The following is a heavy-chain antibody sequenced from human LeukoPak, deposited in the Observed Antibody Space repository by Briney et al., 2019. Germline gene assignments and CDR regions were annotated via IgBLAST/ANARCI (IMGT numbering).Heavy chain of an antibody. V-gene: IGHV1-2*02. Sequence: GASVKVSCKASGYTFTGYYMHWVRQAPGQGLEWMGWINPNSGGTNYAQKFQGRVTMTRDTSISTAYMELSRLRSDDTAVYYCARVAVLRYFDSPRVSDYGMDVWGQGTTVTVSS. J-gene: IGHJ6*02. CDR3: ARVAVLRYFDSPRVSDYGMDV. CDR1: GYTFTGYY. CDR2: INPNSGGT. D-gene: IGHD3-9*01.